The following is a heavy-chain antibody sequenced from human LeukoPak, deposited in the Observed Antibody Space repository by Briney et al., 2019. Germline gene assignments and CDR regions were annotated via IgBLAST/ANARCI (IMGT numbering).Heavy chain of an antibody. D-gene: IGHD3-22*01. CDR1: GGSISSYY. V-gene: IGHV4-59*08. CDR2: IYYSGNT. CDR3: ARLYDSSGYYYPFDY. J-gene: IGHJ4*02. Sequence: SETLSLTCTVSGGSISSYYWSWIRQPPGKGLEWIGYIYYSGNTNYNPSLKSRVTISVDTSKNHFSLKLSSVTAADTAVYYCARLYDSSGYYYPFDYWGQGTLVTVSS.